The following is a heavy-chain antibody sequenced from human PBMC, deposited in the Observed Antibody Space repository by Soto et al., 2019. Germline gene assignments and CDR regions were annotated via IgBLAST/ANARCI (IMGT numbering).Heavy chain of an antibody. Sequence: SETLSLTCTVSGGSISSYYWSWIRQPPGKGLEWIGQIYYTGSTNYNPSLKSRVTISLDTSKNQSSLKLSSVTAADTAVYYCATMVRGVTYFDYWGQGTLVTVSS. V-gene: IGHV4-59*12. CDR3: ATMVRGVTYFDY. J-gene: IGHJ4*02. CDR1: GGSISSYY. D-gene: IGHD3-10*01. CDR2: IYYTGST.